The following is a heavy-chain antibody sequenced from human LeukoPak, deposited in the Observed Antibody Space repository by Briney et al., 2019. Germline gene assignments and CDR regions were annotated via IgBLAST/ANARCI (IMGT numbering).Heavy chain of an antibody. J-gene: IGHJ4*02. CDR1: GGTFSSYA. CDR3: AREEYPTGDY. V-gene: IGHV1-69*13. Sequence: SVKVSRKASGGTFSSYAISWVRQAPGQGLEWMGGIIPIFGTANYAQRFQGRVTITADESTSTAYMELSSLRSEDTAVYYCAREEYPTGDYWGQGTLVTVSS. D-gene: IGHD2/OR15-2a*01. CDR2: IIPIFGTA.